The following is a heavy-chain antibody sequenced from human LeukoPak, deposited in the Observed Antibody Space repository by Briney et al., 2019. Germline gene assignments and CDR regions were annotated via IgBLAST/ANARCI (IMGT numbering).Heavy chain of an antibody. CDR2: IYYSGST. D-gene: IGHD2-2*01. CDR3: ARAYLVVPAARANWLDP. V-gene: IGHV4-61*01. CDR1: GGSVSSGSYY. J-gene: IGHJ5*02. Sequence: SETLSLTCTVSGGSVSSGSYYWSWIRQPPGKGLEWIGYIYYSGSTNYNPSLKSRVTISVDTSKNQFSLKLSSVTAADTAVYYCARAYLVVPAARANWLDPWGQGTLVTVSS.